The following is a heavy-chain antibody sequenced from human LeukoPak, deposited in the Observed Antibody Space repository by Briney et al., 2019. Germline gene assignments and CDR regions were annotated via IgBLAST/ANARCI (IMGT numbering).Heavy chain of an antibody. J-gene: IGHJ4*02. CDR2: INHSGST. D-gene: IGHD2-2*01. CDR1: GGSFSGYY. V-gene: IGHV4-34*01. CDR3: ARGREELVVPAYYFDY. Sequence: SETLSLTCAHYGGSFSGYYWSWIRQPPGKGLEWIGEINHSGSTNYNPSLKSRVTISVDTSKNQFSLKLSSVTAADTAVYYCARGREELVVPAYYFDYWGQGTLVTVSS.